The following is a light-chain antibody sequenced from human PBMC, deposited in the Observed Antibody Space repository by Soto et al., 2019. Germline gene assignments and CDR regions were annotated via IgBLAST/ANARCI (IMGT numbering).Light chain of an antibody. V-gene: IGKV3-20*01. CDR3: QQYGSSPWT. J-gene: IGKJ1*01. CDR1: QSVSGSS. Sequence: EIVLTQSPGTLSLSPGERATLSCRASQSVSGSSLAWYQHTPGQGPRLLIYAASSRAAGVPDRFSGSGSGTDFTLTISRLEPEDFAVYYYQQYGSSPWTFGQGSKVDIK. CDR2: AAS.